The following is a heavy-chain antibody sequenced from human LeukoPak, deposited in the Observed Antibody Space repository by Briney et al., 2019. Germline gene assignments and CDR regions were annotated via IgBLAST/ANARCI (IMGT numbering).Heavy chain of an antibody. CDR3: ARVHYDILTGYSNDAFDI. J-gene: IGHJ3*02. D-gene: IGHD3-9*01. CDR2: IYTSGST. Sequence: SETLSLTCTVSGGSISSYYWSWIRQPAGKGLEWIGRIYTSGSTNYNPSLKSRVTMSVDTSKNQFSLKLSSVTAADTAVYYCARVHYDILTGYSNDAFDIWGQGTMVTVSS. V-gene: IGHV4-4*07. CDR1: GGSISSYY.